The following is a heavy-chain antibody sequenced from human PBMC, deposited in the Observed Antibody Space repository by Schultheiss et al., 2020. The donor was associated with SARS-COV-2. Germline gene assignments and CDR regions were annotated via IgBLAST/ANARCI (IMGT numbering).Heavy chain of an antibody. CDR2: IDHSGGT. V-gene: IGHV4-34*01. J-gene: IGHJ6*02. Sequence: GSLRLSCAASGFTLSHYWTWIRQPPGKGLEWIGEIDHSGGTNYNPSLKSRVTILVDTSKNHLSLNLTSVTAADTAVYFCARRMFYYYGMDVWGQGTTVTVSS. D-gene: IGHD3-10*02. CDR3: ARRMFYYYGMDV. CDR1: GFTLSHY.